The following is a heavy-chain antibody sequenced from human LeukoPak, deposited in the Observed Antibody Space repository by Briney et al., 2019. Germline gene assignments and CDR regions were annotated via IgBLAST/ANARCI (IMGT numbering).Heavy chain of an antibody. Sequence: ASVKVSCKASGYTFTSYYMHWVRQAPGQGLEWMGIINPSGGSTSYAQKFQGRVTMTRDTSISTAYMELSRLRSDDTAVYYCARDVGGLQLVLNWFDPWGQGTLVTVSS. D-gene: IGHD6-13*01. CDR2: INPSGGST. J-gene: IGHJ5*02. CDR3: ARDVGGLQLVLNWFDP. CDR1: GYTFTSYY. V-gene: IGHV1-46*01.